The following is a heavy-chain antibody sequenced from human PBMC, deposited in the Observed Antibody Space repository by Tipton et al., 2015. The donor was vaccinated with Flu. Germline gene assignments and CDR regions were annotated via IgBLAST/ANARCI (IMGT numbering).Heavy chain of an antibody. J-gene: IGHJ6*02. CDR2: INPSGGST. CDR3: AKRGGYGDYPYGMDV. V-gene: IGHV1-46*01. Sequence: QLVQSGAEVKKPGASVKVSCKASGYTFTSYYMHWVRQAPGQGLEWMGIINPSGGSTSYAQKFQGRVTMTRDTSTSTVYMELSSLRSEDTAVYYCAKRGGYGDYPYGMDVWGQGTTVTVSS. CDR1: GYTFTSYY. D-gene: IGHD3-16*01.